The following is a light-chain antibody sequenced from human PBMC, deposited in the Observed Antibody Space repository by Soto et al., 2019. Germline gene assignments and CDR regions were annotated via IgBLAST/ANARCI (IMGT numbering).Light chain of an antibody. CDR3: QQYGGSPLYT. CDR1: QSVSSSS. J-gene: IGKJ2*01. Sequence: EIVLTQSPATLSLSPGERATLSCRASQSVSSSSLAWYQQKPGQAPRLLIYGASGRATGIPDRFSGSGSGTDFTLTISRLEPEDFAVYYCQQYGGSPLYTFGQGTKLEIK. V-gene: IGKV3-20*01. CDR2: GAS.